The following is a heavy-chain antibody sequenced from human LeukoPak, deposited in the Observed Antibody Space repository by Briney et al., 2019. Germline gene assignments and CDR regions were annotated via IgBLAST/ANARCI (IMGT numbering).Heavy chain of an antibody. CDR2: IYYSGST. CDR3: AREGQQLVRGHFDY. CDR1: GGSISSYY. V-gene: IGHV4-59*01. J-gene: IGHJ4*02. D-gene: IGHD6-13*01. Sequence: SETLSLTCTVSGGSISSYYWSWIRQPPGKGLEWIGYIYYSGSTNYNPSLKSRVTISVDTSKNQFSLKLSSVTAADTAAYYCAREGQQLVRGHFDYWGQGTLVTVSS.